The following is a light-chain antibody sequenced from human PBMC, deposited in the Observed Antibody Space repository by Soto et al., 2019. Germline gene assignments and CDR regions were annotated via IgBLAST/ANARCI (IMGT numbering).Light chain of an antibody. V-gene: IGLV6-57*02. Sequence: NFMLTQPHSVSESPGKTVTISCTGSSGSIASNYVQWYQQRPGSAPTTVIYEDNQRPSGVPDRFSDSIDSSSNSASLTISGLKTEDEADYYCQSYDSSLAVFGGGTQLTVL. CDR2: EDN. CDR1: SGSIASNY. CDR3: QSYDSSLAV. J-gene: IGLJ7*01.